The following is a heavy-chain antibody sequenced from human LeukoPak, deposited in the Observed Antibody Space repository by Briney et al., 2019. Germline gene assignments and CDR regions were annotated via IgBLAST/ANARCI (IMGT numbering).Heavy chain of an antibody. J-gene: IGHJ6*03. CDR3: ARDRVAACQWGYYYYMDV. CDR1: GFTFSSYG. CDR2: ISSSSSYI. Sequence: GGSLRLSCAASGFTFSSYGMHRVRQAPGKGLEWVSSISSSSSYIYYADSVKGRFTISRDNAKNSLYLQMNSLRAEDTAVYYCARDRVAACQWGYYYYMDVWGKGTTVTVSS. D-gene: IGHD6-6*01. V-gene: IGHV3-21*01.